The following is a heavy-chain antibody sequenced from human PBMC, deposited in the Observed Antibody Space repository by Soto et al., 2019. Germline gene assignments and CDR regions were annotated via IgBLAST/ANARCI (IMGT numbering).Heavy chain of an antibody. V-gene: IGHV4-34*01. CDR3: ARVTGTINTYDY. J-gene: IGHJ4*02. CDR1: GGSCSDYD. Sequence: LETLSLTYTVYGGSCSDYDWSRIRQPPGKGLEWIGEINHSGSTNYNPSLKSRVTISVDTSKNQFSLKLSSVTAADTAVYYCARVTGTINTYDYWGQGNLVTGS. D-gene: IGHD1-7*01. CDR2: INHSGST.